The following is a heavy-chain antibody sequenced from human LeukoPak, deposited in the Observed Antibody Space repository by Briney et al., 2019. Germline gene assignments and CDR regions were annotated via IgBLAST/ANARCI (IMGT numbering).Heavy chain of an antibody. CDR2: IKQDGSER. V-gene: IGHV3-7*03. J-gene: IGHJ4*02. CDR3: ARATPHFDY. CDR1: GFSFSSYW. Sequence: GGSLRLSCAASGFSFSSYWMSWVRQAPGKGLEWVANIKQDGSERYFMDSVKGRFTISRDNARNSLYLQINSLRVDDTAVYYCARATPHFDYWGQGTLLTVSS.